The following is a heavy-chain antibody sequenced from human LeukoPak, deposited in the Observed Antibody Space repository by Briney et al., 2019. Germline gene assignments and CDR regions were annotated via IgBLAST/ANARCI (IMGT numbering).Heavy chain of an antibody. D-gene: IGHD3-9*01. J-gene: IGHJ5*02. CDR1: GYTFTGYY. Sequence: ASVKVSCKASGYTFTGYYMHRVRQAPGQGLEWMGWINPNSGGTNYAQKFQGRVTMTRDTSISTAYMELSRLRSDDTAVYYCARDYYDILTGYSFNWFDPWGQGTLVTVSS. CDR3: ARDYYDILTGYSFNWFDP. CDR2: INPNSGGT. V-gene: IGHV1-2*02.